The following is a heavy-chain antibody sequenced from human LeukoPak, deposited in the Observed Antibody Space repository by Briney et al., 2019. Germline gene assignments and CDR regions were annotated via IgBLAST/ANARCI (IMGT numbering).Heavy chain of an antibody. CDR1: GGSLSSYY. Sequence: SETLSLTCTVSGGSLSSYYWSWIRQPAGKGLEWIGRIYTSGSTNYNPSLKSRVTMSVDTSKNQFSLKLSSVTAADTAVYYCARELVGATTLNWFDPWGQGTLVTVSS. J-gene: IGHJ5*02. CDR3: ARELVGATTLNWFDP. V-gene: IGHV4-4*07. CDR2: IYTSGST. D-gene: IGHD1-26*01.